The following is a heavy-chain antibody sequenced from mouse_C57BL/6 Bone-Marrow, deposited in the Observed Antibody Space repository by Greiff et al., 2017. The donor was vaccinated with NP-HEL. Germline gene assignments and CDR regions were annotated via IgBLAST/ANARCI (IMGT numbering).Heavy chain of an antibody. D-gene: IGHD1-1*01. CDR2: IYPGSGST. J-gene: IGHJ4*01. CDR1: GYTFTSYW. Sequence: VQLQQPGAELVKPGASVKMSCKASGYTFTSYWITWVKQRPGQGLEWIGDIYPGSGSTNYNEKFKSNATLTVDTSSSTAYMQLSSLTSEDSAVYYCARRDYGSSLSYYAMDYWGQGPSVTVSS. CDR3: ARRDYGSSLSYYAMDY. V-gene: IGHV1-55*01.